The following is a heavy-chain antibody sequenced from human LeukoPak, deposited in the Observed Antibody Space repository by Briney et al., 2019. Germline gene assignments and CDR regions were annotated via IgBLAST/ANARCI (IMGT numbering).Heavy chain of an antibody. Sequence: SVKVSCKASGYTFTSYGISWVRQAPGQGLEWMGWISAYNGNTNYAQKLQGRVTMTTDTSTSTAYMELRSLRSDDTAVYYCARAFSSRIAAAGTPYYYYYMDVWGKGTTVTVSS. CDR1: GYTFTSYG. J-gene: IGHJ6*03. CDR3: ARAFSSRIAAAGTPYYYYYMDV. D-gene: IGHD6-13*01. V-gene: IGHV1-18*01. CDR2: ISAYNGNT.